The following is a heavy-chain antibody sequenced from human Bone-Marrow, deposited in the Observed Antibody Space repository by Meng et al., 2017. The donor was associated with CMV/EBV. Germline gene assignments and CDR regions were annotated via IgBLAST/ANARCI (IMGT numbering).Heavy chain of an antibody. CDR3: ARGVIVVVPNWFEP. CDR1: GGSISSSSYY. Sequence: SETLSLTCTVSGGSISSSSYYWGWIRQPPGKGLEWIGSIYYSGSTYYNPSLKSRVTISVDTSKNQFSLKLSSVTAADTAVYYCARGVIVVVPNWFEPWGQGTRVTVSS. J-gene: IGHJ5*02. V-gene: IGHV4-39*01. D-gene: IGHD2-2*01. CDR2: IYYSGST.